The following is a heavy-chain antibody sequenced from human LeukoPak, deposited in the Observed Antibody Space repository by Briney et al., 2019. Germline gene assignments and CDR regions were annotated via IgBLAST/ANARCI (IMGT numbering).Heavy chain of an antibody. CDR3: ARNDGSEQLVPAY. CDR2: IYSGGST. Sequence: GGSLRLSCAASGFTVSSNYMSWVRQAPGKGLEWVSVIYSGGSTYYADSVKGRFTISRDNSKNTLYLQMNSLRAEDTAVYYCARNDGSEQLVPAYWGQGTLVTVSS. CDR1: GFTVSSNY. J-gene: IGHJ4*02. V-gene: IGHV3-53*01. D-gene: IGHD6-6*01.